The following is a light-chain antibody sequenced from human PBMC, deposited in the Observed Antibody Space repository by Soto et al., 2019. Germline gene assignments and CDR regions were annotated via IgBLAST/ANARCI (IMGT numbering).Light chain of an antibody. J-gene: IGKJ5*01. Sequence: EIVLTQSPATLSLSPGERATFSCRASQRVTTNLAWYQQKPGQAPSLLIYDASNRATGIPARFSGSGSGTDFTLTISSLEPEDFAVYYCQQRSNWPPGFGQGTRLEIK. CDR3: QQRSNWPPG. V-gene: IGKV3-11*01. CDR2: DAS. CDR1: QRVTTN.